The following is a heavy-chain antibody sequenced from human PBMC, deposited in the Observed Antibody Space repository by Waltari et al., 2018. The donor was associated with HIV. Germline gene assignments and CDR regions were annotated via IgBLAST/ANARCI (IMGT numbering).Heavy chain of an antibody. Sequence: EVQLVESGGGLVQPGGSLRLSCAASGFTFSSYSMNWVRQAPGKGLDLLSSISSSSSTIYYADSVKGRFTISRDNAKNSLYLQMNSLRDEDTAVYYCARESIVGATPGGRWGQGTLVTVSS. CDR1: GFTFSSYS. D-gene: IGHD1-26*01. CDR3: ARESIVGATPGGR. V-gene: IGHV3-48*02. J-gene: IGHJ4*02. CDR2: ISSSSSTI.